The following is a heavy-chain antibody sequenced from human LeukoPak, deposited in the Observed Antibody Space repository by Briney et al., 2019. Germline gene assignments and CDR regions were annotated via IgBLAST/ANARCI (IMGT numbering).Heavy chain of an antibody. J-gene: IGHJ4*02. V-gene: IGHV1-3*03. CDR3: ARDRDGRDSSGYYYGGDFDY. D-gene: IGHD3-22*01. CDR2: INTGNGNT. Sequence: ASVKVSCKASGYTFTSYAMHWVRQAPGQRLEWMGWINTGNGNTKYSQEFQGRVTITRDTSANTAYMELSSLRSEDMAVYYCARDRDGRDSSGYYYGGDFDYWGQGTLVTVSS. CDR1: GYTFTSYA.